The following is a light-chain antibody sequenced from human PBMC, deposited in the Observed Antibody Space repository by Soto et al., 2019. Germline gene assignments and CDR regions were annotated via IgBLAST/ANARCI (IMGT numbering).Light chain of an antibody. CDR3: QEYNNVLFT. CDR2: DAS. CDR1: QGISNY. Sequence: DIQMTQSPSSLSASVGDRVTITCRASQGISNYLAWYQKKPGKVPKLLIYDASALQSGVPSRFSGSGSGTDFTLTISSLQPEDIATYYCQEYNNVLFTFGPGTKVEIK. V-gene: IGKV1-27*01. J-gene: IGKJ3*01.